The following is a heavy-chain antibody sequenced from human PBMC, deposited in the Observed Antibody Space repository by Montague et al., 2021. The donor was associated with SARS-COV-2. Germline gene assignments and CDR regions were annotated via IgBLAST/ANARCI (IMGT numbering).Heavy chain of an antibody. Sequence: SLRLSCAASGFTFSSYAMHWVRQAPGKGLEWVAVISYDGSNKYYADSVKGRFTISSDNSKNTLYLQMNSLRAEDTAVYYCARDSVTDGPYGMDVWGQGTTVTVSS. D-gene: IGHD2-21*02. CDR3: ARDSVTDGPYGMDV. V-gene: IGHV3-30*04. J-gene: IGHJ6*02. CDR2: ISYDGSNK. CDR1: GFTFSSYA.